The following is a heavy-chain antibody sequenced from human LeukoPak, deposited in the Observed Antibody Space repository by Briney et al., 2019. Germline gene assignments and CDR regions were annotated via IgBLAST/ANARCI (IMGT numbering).Heavy chain of an antibody. V-gene: IGHV4-61*10. CDR3: ARTAWGSAFDI. CDR1: GGSISSGSYY. CDR2: IYYSGST. Sequence: SETLSLTCTVSGGSISSGSYYWSWIRQPAGKGLEWIGYIYYSGSTYYNPSLKSRVSISIDTSKNQFSLKLSSVTAADTAVYYCARTAWGSAFDIWGQGTMVIVSS. J-gene: IGHJ3*02. D-gene: IGHD7-27*01.